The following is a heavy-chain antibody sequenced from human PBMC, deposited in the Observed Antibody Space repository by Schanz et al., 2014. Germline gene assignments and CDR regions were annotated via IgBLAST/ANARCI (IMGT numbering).Heavy chain of an antibody. V-gene: IGHV1-8*01. CDR3: ARVTTGYDS. D-gene: IGHD5-12*01. CDR1: GYPFTSDD. Sequence: QVQLIQSGAEVKKPGSSVKVSCKASGYPFTSDDITWVRQAPGQRLEWMGWINAGTGNTEYSQKFQGRVTMTRDTSSSTVYMQLSSLTSDDTAIYYCARVTTGYDSWGQGTLVTVSS. J-gene: IGHJ4*02. CDR2: INAGTGNT.